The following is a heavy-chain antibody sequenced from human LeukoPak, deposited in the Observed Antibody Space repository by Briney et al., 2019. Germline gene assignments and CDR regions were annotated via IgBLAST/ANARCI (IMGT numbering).Heavy chain of an antibody. CDR2: INSDGSST. J-gene: IGHJ6*03. CDR3: AKDRCSNGIGCFYYYMDV. D-gene: IGHD2-8*01. V-gene: IGHV3-74*01. Sequence: GGSLRLSCAASGFTFSSYWMHWVRQAPGKGLVWVSRINSDGSSTSYADSVKGRFTISRDNAKNIVFLQMNSLRPEDTAVYYCAKDRCSNGIGCFYYYMDVWGKGTTVTISS. CDR1: GFTFSSYW.